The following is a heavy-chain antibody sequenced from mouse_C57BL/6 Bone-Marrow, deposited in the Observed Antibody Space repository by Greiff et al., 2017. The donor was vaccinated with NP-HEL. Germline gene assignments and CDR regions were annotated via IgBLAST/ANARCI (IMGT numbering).Heavy chain of an antibody. V-gene: IGHV5-9*01. Sequence: EVQGVESGGGLVKPGGSLKLSCAASGFTFSSYTISWVRQTPEKRLEWVATISGGGGNTYYPDSVKGRFTISRDNAKNTLYLQMSSLRSEDTALYYCARPSSNFDVWGTGTTVTVSS. J-gene: IGHJ1*03. CDR3: ARPSSNFDV. CDR1: GFTFSSYT. CDR2: ISGGGGNT.